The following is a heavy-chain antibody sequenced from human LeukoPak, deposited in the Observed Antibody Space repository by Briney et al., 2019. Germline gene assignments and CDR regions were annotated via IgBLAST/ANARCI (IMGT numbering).Heavy chain of an antibody. CDR1: GGTFSSYA. D-gene: IGHD3-22*01. J-gene: IGHJ4*02. CDR3: ASKRSSGYYYVQAFDY. Sequence: SVNVSCKASGGTFSSYAISWVRQAPGQGLEWMGGIIPIFGTANYAQKFQGRVTITADESTSTAYMELSSLRSEDTAVYYCASKRSSGYYYVQAFDYWGQGTLVTVSS. V-gene: IGHV1-69*13. CDR2: IIPIFGTA.